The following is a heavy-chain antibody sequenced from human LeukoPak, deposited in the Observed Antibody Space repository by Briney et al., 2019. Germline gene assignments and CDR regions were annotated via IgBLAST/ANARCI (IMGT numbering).Heavy chain of an antibody. CDR2: IYYSGST. V-gene: IGHV4-59*01. J-gene: IGHJ4*02. Sequence: SETLSLTCTVSGGSISSYYWSWIRQPPGKGLDWIGYIYYSGSTNYNPSLKSRVTISVDTSKNQFSLKLSSVTAADTAVYYCARDLGGSGSYLDYWGQGTLVTVSS. CDR3: ARDLGGSGSYLDY. CDR1: GGSISSYY. D-gene: IGHD3-10*01.